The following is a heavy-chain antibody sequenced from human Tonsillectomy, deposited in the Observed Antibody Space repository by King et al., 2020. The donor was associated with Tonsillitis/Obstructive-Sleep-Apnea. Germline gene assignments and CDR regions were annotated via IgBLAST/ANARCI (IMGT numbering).Heavy chain of an antibody. V-gene: IGHV3-30*04. J-gene: IGHJ1*01. D-gene: IGHD2-15*01. CDR2: ISYDGSNK. CDR1: GFTFSSYA. Sequence: VQLVESGGGVVQPGRSLRLSCAASGFTFSSYAMHWVRQAPGKGLEWVAVISYDGSNKYYADSVKGRFTISRDNSKNTLYLQMNSLRAEDTAVYYCASALRGVSVVGYFQHWGQGTLVTVSS. CDR3: ASALRGVSVVGYFQH.